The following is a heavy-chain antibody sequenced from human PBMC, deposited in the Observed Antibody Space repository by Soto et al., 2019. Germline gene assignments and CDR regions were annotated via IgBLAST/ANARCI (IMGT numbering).Heavy chain of an antibody. CDR3: AKDGGCGYQPPNYYYYGLDV. J-gene: IGHJ6*02. D-gene: IGHD5-12*01. Sequence: GGSLRLSCAASGFSFSAHGMHWVRQAPGKGLEWVAVISYDGINKDYADSVGGRLTISRDNSKNTLYLQLDSLRIDDTGIYYCAKDGGCGYQPPNYYYYGLDVWGQGTTVTVSS. V-gene: IGHV3-30*18. CDR1: GFSFSAHG. CDR2: ISYDGINK.